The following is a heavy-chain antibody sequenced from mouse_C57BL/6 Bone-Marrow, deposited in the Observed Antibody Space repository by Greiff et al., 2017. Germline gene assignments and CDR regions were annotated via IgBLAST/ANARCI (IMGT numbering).Heavy chain of an antibody. CDR2: LYPRSGNP. V-gene: IGHV1-81*01. CDR1: GYTFTRYG. CDR3: TRPGTYYGDY. Sequence: HVQLKPSGAALARPGASVTLSCKASGYTFTRYGISWVKQRTGPGLEWIGALYPRSGNPYYNEKVKGKATRPADKSTSTAYMELRSLTSEDSAVYFCTRPGTYYGDYGGQGTTLTGSS. D-gene: IGHD5-1*01. J-gene: IGHJ2*01.